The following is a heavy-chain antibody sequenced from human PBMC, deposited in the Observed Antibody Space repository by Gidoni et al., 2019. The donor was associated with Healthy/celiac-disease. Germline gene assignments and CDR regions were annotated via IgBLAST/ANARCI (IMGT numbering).Heavy chain of an antibody. CDR2: INPNSGGT. V-gene: IGHV1-2*02. Sequence: QVQLVQSGAEVKKPGASLKVSCQASGYTFTAYYMHWVRQAPGQGLEWMGWINPNSGGTIYAQKFQGRVTMTWDTSISTADMELSRLRSDDTAVYYCARVPYSSSWARCDYWGQGTLVTVSS. D-gene: IGHD6-13*01. J-gene: IGHJ4*02. CDR3: ARVPYSSSWARCDY. CDR1: GYTFTAYY.